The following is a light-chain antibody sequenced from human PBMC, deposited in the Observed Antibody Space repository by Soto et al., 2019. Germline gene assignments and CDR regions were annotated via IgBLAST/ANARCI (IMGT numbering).Light chain of an antibody. J-gene: IGLJ1*01. CDR2: DNN. CDR3: GTWDSSLSAYV. Sequence: QSVLTQPPSVSAAPGQKVTISCSGSSSNIGNNYESWYQQLPGTAPKLLIYDNNKRPSGIPDRFSGSKSGTSATLGITGLQTGEEADYYCGTWDSSLSAYVFGTGTKLTVL. V-gene: IGLV1-51*01. CDR1: SSNIGNNY.